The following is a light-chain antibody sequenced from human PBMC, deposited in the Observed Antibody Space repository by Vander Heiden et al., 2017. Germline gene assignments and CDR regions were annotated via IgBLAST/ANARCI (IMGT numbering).Light chain of an antibody. CDR1: QTISNW. V-gene: IGKV1-5*03. CDR3: QQYNRAWT. CDR2: EAS. J-gene: IGKJ1*01. Sequence: DIQMTQSPSILSASVGDRVTITCWASQTISNWLAWYQVKPGKAPKLLIREASSLERGGPLRFSGGGSGTDFTLTISSLQPDDFATYYCQQYNRAWTFGQGT.